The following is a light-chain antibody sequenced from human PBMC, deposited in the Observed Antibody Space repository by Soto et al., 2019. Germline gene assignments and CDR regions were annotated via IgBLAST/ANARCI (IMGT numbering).Light chain of an antibody. Sequence: EIVLTQFPDTLYVSPGERATLSCRASQSLSSNVAWYQQRPGQAPRLLIYATSSRASDVPARFSGSGSGTELTLTIASLQSEDFAIYYCQQYKHWTRTLSFGGGTKVELK. V-gene: IGKV3-15*01. CDR3: QQYKHWTRTLS. CDR1: QSLSSN. CDR2: ATS. J-gene: IGKJ4*01.